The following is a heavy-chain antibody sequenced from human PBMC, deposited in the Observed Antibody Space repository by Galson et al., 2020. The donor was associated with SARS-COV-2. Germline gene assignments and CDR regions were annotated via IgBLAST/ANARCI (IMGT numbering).Heavy chain of an antibody. V-gene: IGHV4-34*01. CDR1: GGSFSGFY. CDR2: INHAGST. CDR3: ARGIKQGGTDPHDY. J-gene: IGHJ4*02. D-gene: IGHD1-26*01. Sequence: SETLSLTCAVYGGSFSGFYWNWIRQPPGKGLEWIGEINHAGSTTYNPSLKSRVTISVDTSKNQFSLKLSSVTAADTAVYYCARGIKQGGTDPHDYWGQGSLVTVSS.